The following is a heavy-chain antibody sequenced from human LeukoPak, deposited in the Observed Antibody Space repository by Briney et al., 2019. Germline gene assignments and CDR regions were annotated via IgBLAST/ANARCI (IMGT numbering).Heavy chain of an antibody. CDR2: ISYDGSNK. CDR3: ARDLWLGYPQIAVAGPADAFDI. CDR1: GLTFSSYA. V-gene: IGHV3-30-3*01. J-gene: IGHJ3*02. D-gene: IGHD6-19*01. Sequence: PGGSLRLSCAASGLTFSSYAMHWVRQAPGKGLEWVAVISYDGSNKYYADSVKGRFTISRDNSKNTLYLQMNSLRAEDTAVYYCARDLWLGYPQIAVAGPADAFDIWGQGTMVTVSS.